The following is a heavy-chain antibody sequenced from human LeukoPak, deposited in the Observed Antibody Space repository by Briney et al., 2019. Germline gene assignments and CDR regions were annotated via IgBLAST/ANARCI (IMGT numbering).Heavy chain of an antibody. CDR3: ARALPIAAAAYYGMDV. V-gene: IGHV4-59*01. CDR1: GGSISSYY. Sequence: SETLSLTCTVSGGSISSYYWSWIRQPPGKGLEWIGYIYYSGSTNYNPSLKSRVTISVDTSKNQLSLKLSSVTAADTAVYYCARALPIAAAAYYGMDVWGQGTTVTVSS. D-gene: IGHD6-13*01. J-gene: IGHJ6*02. CDR2: IYYSGST.